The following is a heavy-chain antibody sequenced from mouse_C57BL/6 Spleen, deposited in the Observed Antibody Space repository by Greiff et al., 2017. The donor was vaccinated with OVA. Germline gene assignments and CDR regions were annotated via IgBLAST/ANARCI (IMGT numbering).Heavy chain of an antibody. Sequence: QVQLQQSGAELVKPGASVKLSCKASGYTFTSYWMHWVKQRPGQGLEWIGMIHPNSGSTNYNEKFKSKATLTVDKSSSTAYMQLSSLTSEDSAVYYCARSRAVVATPFAYWGQGTLVTVSA. CDR3: ARSRAVVATPFAY. CDR1: GYTFTSYW. V-gene: IGHV1-64*01. CDR2: IHPNSGST. J-gene: IGHJ3*01. D-gene: IGHD1-1*01.